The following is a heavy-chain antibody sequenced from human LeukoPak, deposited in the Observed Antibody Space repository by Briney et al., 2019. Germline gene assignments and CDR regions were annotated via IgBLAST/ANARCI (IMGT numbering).Heavy chain of an antibody. Sequence: QTGGSLRLSCAASGFTSSSYWMSWVRQAPGKGLEWVANIKQDGSEKYYVDSVKGRFTISRDNAKNSLYLQMNSLRAEDTAVYYCARAYFDYWGQGTLVTVSS. CDR3: ARAYFDY. J-gene: IGHJ4*02. V-gene: IGHV3-7*04. CDR2: IKQDGSEK. CDR1: GFTSSSYW.